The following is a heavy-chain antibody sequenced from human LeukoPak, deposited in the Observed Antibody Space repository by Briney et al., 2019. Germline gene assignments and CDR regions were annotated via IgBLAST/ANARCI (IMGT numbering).Heavy chain of an antibody. CDR1: GFTFSSYG. CDR2: ISYDGSNK. J-gene: IGHJ4*02. Sequence: PGGSLRLSCAASGFTFSSYGMHWVRQAPGKGLEWVAVISYDGSNKYYADSVKGRFTISRDNSKNTLYLQMNSLRAEDTAVYYCAKDHPLRWGELSLVDYWGQGTLVTVSS. CDR3: AKDHPLRWGELSLVDY. V-gene: IGHV3-30*18. D-gene: IGHD3-16*02.